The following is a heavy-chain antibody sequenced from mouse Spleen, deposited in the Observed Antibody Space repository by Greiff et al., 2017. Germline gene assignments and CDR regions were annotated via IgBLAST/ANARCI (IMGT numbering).Heavy chain of an antibody. CDR1: GYTFTDYY. J-gene: IGHJ3*01. CDR2: INPYNGGT. V-gene: IGHV1-19*01. CDR3: ARDYYYGSSYRFAY. D-gene: IGHD1-1*01. Sequence: EVQLQQSGPVLVKPGASVKISCKASGYTFTDYYMNWVKQSHGMSLEWIGVINPYNGGTIYNHKFKGKATLTVDKSSSTAYMELNSLTSEDSAVYYCARDYYYGSSYRFAYWGQGTLVTVSA.